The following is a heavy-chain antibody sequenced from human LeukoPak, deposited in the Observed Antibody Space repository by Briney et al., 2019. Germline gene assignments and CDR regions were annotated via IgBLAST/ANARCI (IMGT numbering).Heavy chain of an antibody. Sequence: GGSLRLSCAASGFTFSSYGMHWVRQAPGKGLEWGAFIRYDGSNKYYADSVKGRFTISRDNSKNTLYLQMNSLRAEDTAVYYCAKELPRGRLLDYWGQGTLVTVSS. CDR2: IRYDGSNK. J-gene: IGHJ4*02. CDR1: GFTFSSYG. CDR3: AKELPRGRLLDY. D-gene: IGHD2-15*01. V-gene: IGHV3-30*02.